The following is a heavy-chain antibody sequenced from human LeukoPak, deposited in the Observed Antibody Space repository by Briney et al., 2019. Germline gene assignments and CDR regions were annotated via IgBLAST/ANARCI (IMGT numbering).Heavy chain of an antibody. D-gene: IGHD5-24*01. CDR1: GFTFSSYA. V-gene: IGHV3-23*01. J-gene: IGHJ4*02. Sequence: TGGSLRLSCAVSGFTFSSYAMSWVRQAPGKGLEWVSAISGSGGSTYYADSVKGRFTISRDNSKNTLYLQMNSLRPEDTAVYSCARGQRRHIDMAPSFDYWGQGTLVTVSS. CDR3: ARGQRRHIDMAPSFDY. CDR2: ISGSGGST.